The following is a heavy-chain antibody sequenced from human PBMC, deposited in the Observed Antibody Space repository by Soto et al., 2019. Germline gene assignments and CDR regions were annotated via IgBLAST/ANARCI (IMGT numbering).Heavy chain of an antibody. CDR1: GGSIRSGGNS. CDR2: IYYSGST. J-gene: IGHJ4*02. CDR3: ARGVLRTFDY. V-gene: IGHV4-31*03. Sequence: QVQLQESGPGLVKPSQTLSLTCTVTGGSIRSGGNSWSWIRQHSGKGLEWIGYIYYSGSTYYNPSPQSRLTISLDTSKNPFSLKLSSVTAAATAVYYCARGVLRTFDYWGQGTLVTVSS.